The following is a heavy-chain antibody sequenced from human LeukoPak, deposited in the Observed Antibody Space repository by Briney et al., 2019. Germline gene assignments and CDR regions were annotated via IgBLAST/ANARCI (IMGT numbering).Heavy chain of an antibody. Sequence: GGSLRLSCATSGFTFSYYNMNWVRQAPGKGLEWVSSISSSSSYIYYADSVKGRFTISRDNAKNSLYLQMNSLRAEDTAVYYCARDSGFLEWLLPFDYWGQGTLVTVSS. CDR3: ARDSGFLEWLLPFDY. J-gene: IGHJ4*02. CDR2: ISSSSSYI. D-gene: IGHD3-3*01. V-gene: IGHV3-21*01. CDR1: GFTFSYYN.